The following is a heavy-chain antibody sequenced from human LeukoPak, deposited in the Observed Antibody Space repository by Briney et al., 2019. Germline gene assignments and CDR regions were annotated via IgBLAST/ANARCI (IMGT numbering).Heavy chain of an antibody. V-gene: IGHV3-23*01. Sequence: AGGSLRLSCTASGFTFSSDAMGWVRQAPGKGLEGVSTISGSEGGTYYADSVKGRFTISSDTSKNTLSLQLNSLRAEDTAVYYCAKLKTGYCSTSSCLNWFGPWGQGTLVTVSS. J-gene: IGHJ5*02. CDR2: ISGSEGGT. D-gene: IGHD2-2*01. CDR1: GFTFSSDA. CDR3: AKLKTGYCSTSSCLNWFGP.